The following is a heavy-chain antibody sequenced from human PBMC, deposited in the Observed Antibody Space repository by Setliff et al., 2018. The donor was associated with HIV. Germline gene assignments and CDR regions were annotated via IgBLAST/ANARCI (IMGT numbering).Heavy chain of an antibody. CDR1: GFTFSSYA. CDR3: AKDPRAAVATICDY. J-gene: IGHJ4*02. V-gene: IGHV3-23*01. Sequence: GGSLRLSCAASGFTFSSYAMSWVRQAPGKGLEWVSAISGSGGSTYYADSVKGXXTISRDNSKNTLYLQRNSLRAEDTAVYYCAKDPRAAVATICDYWGQGTLXXVSS. D-gene: IGHD5-12*01. CDR2: ISGSGGST.